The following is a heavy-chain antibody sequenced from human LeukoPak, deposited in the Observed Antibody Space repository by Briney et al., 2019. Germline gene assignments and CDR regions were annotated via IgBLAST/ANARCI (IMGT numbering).Heavy chain of an antibody. D-gene: IGHD1-14*01. Sequence: SETLSLTCTVSGGSISGYYWSWIRQPAGKGLEWIGRIYTSGSTNYNPSLKSRVTMSVDTSKNQFSLKLCSVTAADTAVYYCARASPTTNKGAYGWFDPWGQGTLVTVSS. CDR1: GGSISGYY. V-gene: IGHV4-4*07. J-gene: IGHJ5*02. CDR2: IYTSGST. CDR3: ARASPTTNKGAYGWFDP.